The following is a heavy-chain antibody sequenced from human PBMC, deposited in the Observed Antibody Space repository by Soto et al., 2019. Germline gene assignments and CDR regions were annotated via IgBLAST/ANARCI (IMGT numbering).Heavy chain of an antibody. CDR3: AKDMRGGSSSSRYYYGLDV. CDR2: ISSSGDST. V-gene: IGHV3-23*01. J-gene: IGHJ6*02. D-gene: IGHD6-13*01. Sequence: QPGGSLRLSCAASGFTFSSYAMNWVRQAPGKGLEWVSVISSSGDSTYYADSVKGRFTISRDNAKNSLYLQMNSLRGEDTALYYCAKDMRGGSSSSRYYYGLDVWGQGTSVTVSS. CDR1: GFTFSSYA.